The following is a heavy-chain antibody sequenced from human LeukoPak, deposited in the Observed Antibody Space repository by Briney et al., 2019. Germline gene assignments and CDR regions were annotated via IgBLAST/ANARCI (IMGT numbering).Heavy chain of an antibody. CDR1: DDSITMYY. J-gene: IGHJ6*03. CDR2: VDHTGST. Sequence: SETLSLTCTVSDDSITMYYWTWIRQPPGKGLEWIGYVDHTGSTNFNPSLNGRVSISRDTSKNLFSLRLRSVTAADTAVYFCARGRVSSSTWYSTYYYYFYMDVWGKGTAVTVSS. CDR3: ARGRVSSSTWYSTYYYYFYMDV. V-gene: IGHV4-59*01. D-gene: IGHD1-1*01.